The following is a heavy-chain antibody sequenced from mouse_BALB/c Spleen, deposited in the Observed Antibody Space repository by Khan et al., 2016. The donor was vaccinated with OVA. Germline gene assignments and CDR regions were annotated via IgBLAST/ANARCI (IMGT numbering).Heavy chain of an antibody. J-gene: IGHJ3*01. CDR2: INPSSGYI. CDR1: GYTFTSYT. Sequence: QVQLKQSGAELARPGASVKMSCKASGYTFTSYTIHWIKQRPGQGLEWIGYINPSSGYINYNKKLKDKATLTADKSSTTAYMQLSSLTSDDSAVYYCARDGAYYRNDGWFAYWGQGTLVTVSA. V-gene: IGHV1-4*01. D-gene: IGHD2-14*01. CDR3: ARDGAYYRNDGWFAY.